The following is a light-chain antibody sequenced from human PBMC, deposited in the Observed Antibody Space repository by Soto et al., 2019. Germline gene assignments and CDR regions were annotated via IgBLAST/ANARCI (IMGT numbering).Light chain of an antibody. V-gene: IGKV1-9*01. Sequence: DIQLTQSPSFLSASVGDRVTITCRASQGISSYLAWYQQKPGKAPKLLIYAASTLQSGVPSWFSGSGSGTEFTLTISSLQPEDFATYYCQQLNTYLLTFGGGTKVEIK. J-gene: IGKJ4*01. CDR1: QGISSY. CDR3: QQLNTYLLT. CDR2: AAS.